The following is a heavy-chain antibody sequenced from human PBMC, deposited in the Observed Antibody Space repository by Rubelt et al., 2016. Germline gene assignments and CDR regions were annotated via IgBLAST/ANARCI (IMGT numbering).Heavy chain of an antibody. V-gene: IGHV3-7*03. D-gene: IGHD1-1*01. J-gene: IGHJ4*02. Sequence: GKGLEWLANIKQDGSEKYYVDSVKGRFTISRDNAKNSLYLQMNSLRAEDTAVYYCAREDFVNNWVDYWGQGTRVTVSS. CDR3: AREDFVNNWVDY. CDR2: IKQDGSEK.